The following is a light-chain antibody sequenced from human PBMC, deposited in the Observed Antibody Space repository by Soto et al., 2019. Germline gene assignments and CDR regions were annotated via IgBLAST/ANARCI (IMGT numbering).Light chain of an antibody. CDR1: SSDVGAYYY. V-gene: IGLV2-14*01. Sequence: SVLTQFASVSGSPGQSITISCTGTSSDVGAYYYVSWYQRRPGKAPKLIIYEVTNRPSGVSNRFSGSKSGNTASLTISGLQAGVFAEYYCSSFTHCSPTVFASETEVAV. CDR2: EVT. CDR3: SSFTHCSPTV. J-gene: IGLJ1*01.